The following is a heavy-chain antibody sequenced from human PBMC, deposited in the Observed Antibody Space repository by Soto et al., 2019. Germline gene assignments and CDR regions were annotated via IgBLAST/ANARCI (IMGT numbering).Heavy chain of an antibody. D-gene: IGHD3-10*01. Sequence: GGSLRLSCAASGFTFSGYAMSWVRQSPGKGLEWVSAISGSGGSTYYADSVKGRFTISRDNSKNTLYLQMNSLRAEDTAVYYFAKRLADGSYAFDFWGQGTIVTVS. CDR3: AKRLADGSYAFDF. V-gene: IGHV3-23*01. J-gene: IGHJ3*01. CDR1: GFTFSGYA. CDR2: ISGSGGST.